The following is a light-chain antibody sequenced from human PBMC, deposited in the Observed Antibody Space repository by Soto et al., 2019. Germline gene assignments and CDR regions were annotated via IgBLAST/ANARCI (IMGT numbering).Light chain of an antibody. CDR2: EVV. J-gene: IGLJ1*01. CDR1: KNDIGVYDF. CDR3: KSYAGSNTYV. V-gene: IGLV2-8*01. Sequence: QSALTQPPPASGSPGQSGTISCTGTKNDIGVYDFVSWYQHHPGKAPRLIIYEVVQRPSGVPDRFSGSKSGNTASLTVSRPQAADEADYFCKSYAGSNTYVFGSGTKVTVL.